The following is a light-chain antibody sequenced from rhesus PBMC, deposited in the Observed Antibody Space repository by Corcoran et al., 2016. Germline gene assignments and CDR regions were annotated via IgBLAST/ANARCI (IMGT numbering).Light chain of an antibody. CDR2: EVT. V-gene: IGLV2-32*02. CDR1: SSDIGGYNY. CDR3: STYANSNTFI. J-gene: IGLJ1*01. Sequence: QAALTQPRSVSGSPGQSVTISCTGTSSDIGGYNYVSWHQQHPGTAPKLLIYEVTNRPSGVSDRFSGSKSGNTASLTISGLQAEDEADYYFSTYANSNTFIFGSGTRLTVL.